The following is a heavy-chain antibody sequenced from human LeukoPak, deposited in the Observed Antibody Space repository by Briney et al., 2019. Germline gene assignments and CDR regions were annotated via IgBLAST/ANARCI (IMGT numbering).Heavy chain of an antibody. V-gene: IGHV3-21*06. CDR1: GFTFSSYS. D-gene: IGHD1-1*01. CDR2: INGRGTYI. Sequence: GGSLRLSCAASGFTFSSYSMNWVRQAPGKGLEWLSYINGRGTYIDYAESLKGRITISRDNAQNSLYLQMNSLRVEDTAVYYCARSGREATEIDYWGQGTLVTVSS. J-gene: IGHJ4*02. CDR3: ARSGREATEIDY.